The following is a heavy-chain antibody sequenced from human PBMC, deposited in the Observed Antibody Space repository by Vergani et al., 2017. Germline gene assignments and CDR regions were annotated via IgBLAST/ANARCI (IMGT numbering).Heavy chain of an antibody. V-gene: IGHV3-48*03. Sequence: EVQLVESGGGLVQPGGSLRLSCAASGFTFSSYEMNWVRQAPGKGLEWVSYISSSGSTIYYADSVKGRFTISRDNAKNSLYLQMNSLRAEDTAVYYCAKDLSGSYGVWALDYWGQGTLVTVSS. D-gene: IGHD1-26*01. CDR3: AKDLSGSYGVWALDY. CDR2: ISSSGSTI. J-gene: IGHJ4*02. CDR1: GFTFSSYE.